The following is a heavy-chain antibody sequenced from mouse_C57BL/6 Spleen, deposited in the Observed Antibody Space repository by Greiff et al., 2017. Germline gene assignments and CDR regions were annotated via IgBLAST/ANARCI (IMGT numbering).Heavy chain of an antibody. CDR3: TLYGYDGGY. D-gene: IGHD2-2*01. J-gene: IGHJ2*01. V-gene: IGHV14-4*01. Sequence: DVQLQESGAELVRPGASVKLSCTASGFNIKDDYMHWVKQRPEQGLEWIGWIDPENGDTEYASKFQGKATITADTSSNTAYLQLSSLTSEDTAVYYCTLYGYDGGYWGQGTTLTVSS. CDR1: GFNIKDDY. CDR2: IDPENGDT.